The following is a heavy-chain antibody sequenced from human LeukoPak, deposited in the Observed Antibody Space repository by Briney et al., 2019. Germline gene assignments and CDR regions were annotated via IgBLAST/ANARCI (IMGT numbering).Heavy chain of an antibody. V-gene: IGHV4-59*12. CDR3: ARGRDGWRRFDY. CDR2: IYFSGST. J-gene: IGHJ4*02. Sequence: SETLSLTCTVSGGSISSYYWSWIRQPPGKGLEWIGYIYFSGSTNYNPSLKSRVTISVDTSKNQFSLKLSSVTAADTAVYYCARGRDGWRRFDYWGQGTLVTVSS. D-gene: IGHD5-24*01. CDR1: GGSISSYY.